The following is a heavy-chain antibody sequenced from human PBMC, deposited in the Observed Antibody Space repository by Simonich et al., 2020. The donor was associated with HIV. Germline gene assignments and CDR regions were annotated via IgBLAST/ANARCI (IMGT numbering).Heavy chain of an antibody. V-gene: IGHV3-7*01. J-gene: IGHJ3*02. D-gene: IGHD3-16*01. CDR3: VRDPFYGSFDI. CDR1: GFTFSTSW. CDR2: IKEDGSQK. Sequence: EVQLVESGGGLVQPGGSLRLSCAASGFTFSTSWMSWVRQAPDKGLDWVANIKEDGSQKNYVDSVKGRFTISRDNAKKSLYLEMNNLRAEDTAVYYCVRDPFYGSFDIWGQGTMVTVSS.